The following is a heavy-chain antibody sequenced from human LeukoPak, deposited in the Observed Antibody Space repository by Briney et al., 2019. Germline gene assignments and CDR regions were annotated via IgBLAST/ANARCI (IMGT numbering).Heavy chain of an antibody. CDR3: ASDCSGCSCYSGLWFDP. CDR2: TYYRSNLYN. CDR1: GDTVSSNSAA. J-gene: IGHJ5*02. V-gene: IGHV6-1*01. Sequence: QTLXXXCAVSGDTVSSNSAAWNWIRQAPSRGVEWLGRTYYRSNLYNDYGGAVKSRITINPDTSKNKIWLQLKAVTREDTAGYYCASDCSGCSCYSGLWFDPWGQGTLVTVSS. D-gene: IGHD2-15*01.